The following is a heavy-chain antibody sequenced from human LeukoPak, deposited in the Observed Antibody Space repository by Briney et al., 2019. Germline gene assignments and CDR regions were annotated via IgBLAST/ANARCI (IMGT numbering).Heavy chain of an antibody. J-gene: IGHJ4*02. CDR1: GGWFRGYY. V-gene: IGHV4-34*01. CDR3: ARVRLDRSADY. Sequence: SETLSLTCAVYGGWFRGYYWSWIRQPPATGLEWIGEINHSVSTNYHPSLKSRLTISVDTSKNQFSLKLSSVTAADTAVYYCARVRLDRSADYWGQGTLVTVSS. CDR2: INHSVST. D-gene: IGHD6-6*01.